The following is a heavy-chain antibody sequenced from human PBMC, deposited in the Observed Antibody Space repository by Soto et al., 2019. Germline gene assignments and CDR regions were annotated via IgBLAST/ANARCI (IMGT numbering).Heavy chain of an antibody. D-gene: IGHD3-10*01. V-gene: IGHV3-11*01. J-gene: IGHJ4*02. CDR3: AGDPYYYGSAC. Sequence: VQLVESGGALVQPGGSLRLSCTASGFRFSDHYMTWIRQAPGKGLEWVSKISSSGTTMYYADAVKGRFTVSRDNAKNSLYLEMNSLRAEDTAVYYCAGDPYYYGSACWGQGTLVTVSS. CDR2: ISSSGTTM. CDR1: GFRFSDHY.